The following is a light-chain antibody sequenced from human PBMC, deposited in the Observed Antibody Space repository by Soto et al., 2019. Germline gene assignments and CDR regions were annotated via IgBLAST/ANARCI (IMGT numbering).Light chain of an antibody. CDR2: GAS. Sequence: EIVLTQSPGTLSLSPGGRATLSCRASQSVSSNLAWYQQQPGRAPGLLIYGASTRATGIPARFSGSGSGTDLTLTISSLEPEDFAVYSCHQRKSWPRTFGQGTKV. J-gene: IGKJ1*01. CDR1: QSVSSN. CDR3: HQRKSWPRT. V-gene: IGKV3-11*01.